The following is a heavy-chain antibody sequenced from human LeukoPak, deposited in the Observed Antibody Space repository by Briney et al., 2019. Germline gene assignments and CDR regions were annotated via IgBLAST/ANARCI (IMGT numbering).Heavy chain of an antibody. CDR2: INPGDSDT. J-gene: IGHJ5*02. CDR3: ARQPGAGWFDP. CDR1: GYSFTSSW. Sequence: GESLRISCQAPGYSFTSSWIGWARQMPGKGLEWMAIINPGDSDTRYSPSFQGQVTISADKYISTVYLQWGSLKASDTAMYYCARQPGAGWFDPWGQGTLVTVSS. V-gene: IGHV5-51*01. D-gene: IGHD3-10*01.